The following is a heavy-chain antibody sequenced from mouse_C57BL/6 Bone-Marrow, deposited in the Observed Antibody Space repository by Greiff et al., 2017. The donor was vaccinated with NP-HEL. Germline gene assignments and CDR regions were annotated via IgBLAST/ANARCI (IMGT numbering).Heavy chain of an antibody. J-gene: IGHJ2*01. D-gene: IGHD2-5*01. V-gene: IGHV5-6*01. Sequence: EVMLVESGGDLVKPGGSLKLSCAASGFTFSSYGMSWVRQTPDKRLEWVATISSGGSYTYYPDSVKGRFTISRDNAKNTLYLQMSSLKSKDTAMYYCARHYYSNYFDYWGQGTTLTVSS. CDR3: ARHYYSNYFDY. CDR2: ISSGGSYT. CDR1: GFTFSSYG.